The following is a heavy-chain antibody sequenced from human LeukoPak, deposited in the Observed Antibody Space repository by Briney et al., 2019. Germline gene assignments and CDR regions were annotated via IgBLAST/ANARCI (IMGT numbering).Heavy chain of an antibody. CDR1: GFIVSSNY. Sequence: GGSLRLSCAGSGFIVSSNYMSWVRQAAGKGLEWVSVIYGSSRTYYADSVKGRLTISRDNSKNTVYLQMDSLRAEDTAVYYCARDRADGYNYGDYFDNWGQGTLVTVSS. J-gene: IGHJ4*02. V-gene: IGHV3-66*01. CDR3: ARDRADGYNYGDYFDN. D-gene: IGHD5-18*01. CDR2: IYGSSRT.